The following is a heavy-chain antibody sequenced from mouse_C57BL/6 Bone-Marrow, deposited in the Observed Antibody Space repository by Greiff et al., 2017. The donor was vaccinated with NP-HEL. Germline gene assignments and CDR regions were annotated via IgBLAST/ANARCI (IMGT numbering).Heavy chain of an antibody. CDR3: AREQYYGSTPYYAMDY. CDR1: GFTFSSYA. J-gene: IGHJ4*01. D-gene: IGHD1-1*01. CDR2: ISDGGSYT. Sequence: EVKLQESGGGLVKPGGSLKLSCAASGFTFSSYAMSWVRQTPEKRLEWVATISDGGSYTYYPDNVKGRFTISRDNAKNNLYLQMSHLKSEDTAMYYCAREQYYGSTPYYAMDYWGQGTSVTVSS. V-gene: IGHV5-4*01.